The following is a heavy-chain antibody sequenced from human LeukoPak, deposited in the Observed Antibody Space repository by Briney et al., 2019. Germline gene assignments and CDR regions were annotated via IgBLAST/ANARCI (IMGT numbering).Heavy chain of an antibody. CDR2: ISESGGGT. Sequence: PGGSVTLSCAACGFPFSRYAMSWVRQATEKGLEGLSCISESGGGTYYADSVKGRFTISSENSKNTLYLQMNSLRAEDTDVYYCARFDFFDSNGYLVEDAFDIWGQGTMVTVSS. CDR3: ARFDFFDSNGYLVEDAFDI. J-gene: IGHJ3*02. V-gene: IGHV3-23*01. CDR1: GFPFSRYA. D-gene: IGHD3-22*01.